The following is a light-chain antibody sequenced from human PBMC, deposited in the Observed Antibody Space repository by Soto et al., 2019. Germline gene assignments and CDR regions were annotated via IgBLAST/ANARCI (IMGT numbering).Light chain of an antibody. CDR3: QQFNKWPRT. J-gene: IGKJ1*01. CDR2: RAS. Sequence: DIQMTQSPSSLSASIGDRVTITCRASQSLRSYLNWYQQKPGKAPRLLIYRASTLQSGVPSRFSGSGSGTDFTLTISSLQSEDFAIYYCQQFNKWPRTFGQGTKVDIK. V-gene: IGKV1-39*01. CDR1: QSLRSY.